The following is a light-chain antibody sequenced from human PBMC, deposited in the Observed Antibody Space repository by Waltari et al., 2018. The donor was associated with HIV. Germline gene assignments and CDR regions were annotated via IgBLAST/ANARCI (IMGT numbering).Light chain of an antibody. CDR2: DAS. J-gene: IGKJ5*01. V-gene: IGKV1-9*01. Sequence: ITCRASQGIPNNVAWNQQKPGKAPKSLIYDASTLQSGVPSRFSGSGSGTEFTLTISSLQPEDFATYYCQQVKSYPLTFGQGTRLEIK. CDR3: QQVKSYPLT. CDR1: QGIPNN.